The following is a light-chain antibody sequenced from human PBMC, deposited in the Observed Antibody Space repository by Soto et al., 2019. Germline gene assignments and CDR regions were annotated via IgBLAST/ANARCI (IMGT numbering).Light chain of an antibody. Sequence: EIVMTQSPATLSVSPGERATLSCRASQSVSSNLAWYQQKPGQAPRLLIYGASTRATGIPARFSGSVSGTEFTRTISSLQSEDFAVYYCHQYNNWPPSWTFGQGTKVEI. CDR3: HQYNNWPPSWT. CDR1: QSVSSN. J-gene: IGKJ1*01. CDR2: GAS. V-gene: IGKV3-15*01.